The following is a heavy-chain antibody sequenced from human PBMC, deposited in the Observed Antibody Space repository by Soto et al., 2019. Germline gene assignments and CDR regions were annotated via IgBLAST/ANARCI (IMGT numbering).Heavy chain of an antibody. CDR1: GGYISSSNW. J-gene: IGHJ4*02. CDR2: IYHSGST. Sequence: TSETLSLTCAVSGGYISSSNWWSWVRQPPGKGLEWIGEIYHSGSTNYNPSLKSRVTISVDKSKNQFSLTLSSVTAADTAVYYCASIAAAVTNFHYWGQGTLVTV. V-gene: IGHV4-4*02. CDR3: ASIAAAVTNFHY. D-gene: IGHD6-13*01.